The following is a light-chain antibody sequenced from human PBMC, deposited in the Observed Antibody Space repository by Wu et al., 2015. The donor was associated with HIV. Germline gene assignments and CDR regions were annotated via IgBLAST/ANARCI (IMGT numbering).Light chain of an antibody. CDR3: HHYGHSPPYT. CDR1: QSVGSS. Sequence: TLSCRASQSVGSSLAWYHKNLGRAPRLLIYDASSRATGIPDRVSGSGSGTEFTLTISRLEPEDSAVYYCHHYGHSPPYTFGQGTKLEIK. V-gene: IGKV3-20*01. J-gene: IGKJ2*01. CDR2: DAS.